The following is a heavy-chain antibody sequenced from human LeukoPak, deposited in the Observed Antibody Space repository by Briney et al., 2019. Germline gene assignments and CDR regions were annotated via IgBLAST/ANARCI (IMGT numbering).Heavy chain of an antibody. CDR1: GDSISSSDYY. Sequence: SETLSLTCTVSGDSISSSDYYWGWIRQPPGKGREWIALINYSGRTFYNPSLKSRVTISVDMSKNQFSLNLNSVTAADTAVYYCARRRKDLNWFDPWGQGTLVTVSS. V-gene: IGHV4-39*01. J-gene: IGHJ5*02. CDR3: ARRRKDLNWFDP. CDR2: INYSGRT.